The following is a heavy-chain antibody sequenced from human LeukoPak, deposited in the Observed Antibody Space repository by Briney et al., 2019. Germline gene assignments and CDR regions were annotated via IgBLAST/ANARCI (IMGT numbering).Heavy chain of an antibody. D-gene: IGHD1-26*01. V-gene: IGHV4-39*01. CDR1: GGSVSSSSYY. J-gene: IGHJ6*03. CDR3: SGVGEYYYYMDA. Sequence: PSETLSLTCTVSGGSVSSSSYYWGWIRQPPGKGLEWIGSIYYSGSTYYNPSLKSRVTISVDTSKNQFSLKLSSVTAADTAVYYCSGVGEYYYYMDAWGKGTTVTVSS. CDR2: IYYSGST.